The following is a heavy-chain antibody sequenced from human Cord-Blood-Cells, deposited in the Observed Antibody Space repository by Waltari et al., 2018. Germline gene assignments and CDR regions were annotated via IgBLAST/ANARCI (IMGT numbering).Heavy chain of an antibody. CDR3: ARGSNDAFDI. CDR2: IYGGGST. V-gene: IGHV3-53*02. Sequence: EVQLVETGGGLIQPGGSLRLSCAASGFTVSSNYMSWVRQAPGKGLGWGSVIYGGGSTYYADSVKGRFTISRDNSKNTLYLQMNSLRAEDTAVYYCARGSNDAFDIWGQGTMVTVSS. CDR1: GFTVSSNY. J-gene: IGHJ3*02.